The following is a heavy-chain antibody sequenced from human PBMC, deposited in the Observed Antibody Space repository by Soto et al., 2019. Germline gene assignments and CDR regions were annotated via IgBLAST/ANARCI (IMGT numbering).Heavy chain of an antibody. CDR1: GYTLTELS. CDR2: FDPEDGET. J-gene: IGHJ5*02. CDR3: ATDRGYCSSTSCYHWFDP. D-gene: IGHD2-2*01. Sequence: QVQRVQSGAEVKKPGASVKVSCKVSGYTLTELSMHWVRQAPGKGLEWMGGFDPEDGETIYAQKFQGRVTMTEDTSTDTAYMELSSLRSEDTAVYYCATDRGYCSSTSCYHWFDPWGQGTLVTVSS. V-gene: IGHV1-24*01.